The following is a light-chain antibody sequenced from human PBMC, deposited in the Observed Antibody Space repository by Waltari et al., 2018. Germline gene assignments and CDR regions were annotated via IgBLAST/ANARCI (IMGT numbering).Light chain of an antibody. CDR3: CSYAGTYRWV. J-gene: IGLJ3*02. CDR1: SSNVGTYNY. CDR2: DVF. Sequence: QSALTQPRSVSGSPGQSVTISCTGTSSNVGTYNYVSWYQQLPGKAPKLVIADVFKRPPGVPDRFSGSKSGYTASLTISGLQAEDEADYYCCSYAGTYRWVFGGGTKVTVL. V-gene: IGLV2-11*01.